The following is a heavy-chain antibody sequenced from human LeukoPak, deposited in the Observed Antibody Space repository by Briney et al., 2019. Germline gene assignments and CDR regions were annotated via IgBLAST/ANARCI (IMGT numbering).Heavy chain of an antibody. V-gene: IGHV1-8*03. J-gene: IGHJ6*03. CDR3: ARGGWPHYYYYYMDV. Sequence: GASVKVSCKASGYTFTDYYMHWVRQAPGQGLEWMGWMNPNSGNTGYAQKFQGRVTITRNTSISTAYMELSSLRSEDTAVYYCARGGWPHYYYYYMDVWGKGTTVTVSS. D-gene: IGHD2-15*01. CDR2: MNPNSGNT. CDR1: GYTFTDYY.